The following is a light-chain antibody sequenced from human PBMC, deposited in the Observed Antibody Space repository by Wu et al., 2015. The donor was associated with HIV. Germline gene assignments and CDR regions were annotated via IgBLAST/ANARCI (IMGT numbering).Light chain of an antibody. CDR1: QSVSSN. J-gene: IGKJ1*01. CDR2: GAS. V-gene: IGKV3-15*01. CDR3: QQYYNWPPWT. Sequence: EIVVTQSPATLSVSPGERATLSCRASQSVSSNLAWYQQKPGQAPRLLIYGASTRATGIPARFSGSGSGTEFTLTISSMESEDLLVYYCQQYYNWPPWTFGQGTKVEIK.